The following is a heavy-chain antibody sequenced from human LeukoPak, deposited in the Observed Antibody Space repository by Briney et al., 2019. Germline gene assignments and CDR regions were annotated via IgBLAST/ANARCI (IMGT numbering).Heavy chain of an antibody. CDR3: ATSHIDSSGYYYLGAFDI. CDR2: ISSSSSYI. Sequence: GGSLRLSCAASGFTFSSYSMNWVRQAPGKGLEWVSSISSSSSYIYYADSVRGRFTISRDNAKNSLYLHMNSLRAEDAAVYYCATSHIDSSGYYYLGAFDIWGQGTMVTVSS. CDR1: GFTFSSYS. D-gene: IGHD3-22*01. J-gene: IGHJ3*02. V-gene: IGHV3-21*01.